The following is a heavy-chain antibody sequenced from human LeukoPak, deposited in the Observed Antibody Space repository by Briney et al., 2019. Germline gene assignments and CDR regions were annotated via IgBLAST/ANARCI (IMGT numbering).Heavy chain of an antibody. CDR2: ICPGDSDT. J-gene: IGHJ4*02. CDR1: GYSFTSYW. CDR3: ARHAARSYGSGTYYFDY. D-gene: IGHD3-10*01. Sequence: GESLQISCKGSGYSFTSYWIAWVRQMPGKGLEWMGIICPGDSDTRYSPSFQGQVTISADKSISTAYLQWSSLKASDTAMYYCARHAARSYGSGTYYFDYWGQGTLVTVSS. V-gene: IGHV5-51*01.